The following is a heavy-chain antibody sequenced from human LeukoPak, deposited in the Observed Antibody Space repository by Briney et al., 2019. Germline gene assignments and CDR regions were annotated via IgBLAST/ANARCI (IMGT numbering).Heavy chain of an antibody. J-gene: IGHJ4*02. CDR1: GGSISSYY. CDR2: IYTSGST. Sequence: SETLSLTCTVSGGSISSYYWSWIRQPAGKGLEWIGRIYTSGSTNYNPSLKSRVTMSVDTSKNQFSPKLSSVTAADTAVYYCAGGFWSGYYTGVFDYWGQGTLVTVSS. D-gene: IGHD3-3*01. V-gene: IGHV4-4*07. CDR3: AGGFWSGYYTGVFDY.